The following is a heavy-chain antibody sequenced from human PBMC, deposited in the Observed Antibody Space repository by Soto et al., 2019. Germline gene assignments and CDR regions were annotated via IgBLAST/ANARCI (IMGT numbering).Heavy chain of an antibody. CDR1: GFTFRSFT. Sequence: GSLRLSCAASGFTFRSFTMNWVRQAPGKGLEWVSTISSNSAYIYYTDALRGRFTISRDNAKNSLHLQMNSLRAEDTAVYYCTRDASRESIGRGWFDPWGPGTLVTVSS. J-gene: IGHJ5*02. CDR3: TRDASRESIGRGWFDP. CDR2: ISSNSAYI. V-gene: IGHV3-21*01. D-gene: IGHD2-21*01.